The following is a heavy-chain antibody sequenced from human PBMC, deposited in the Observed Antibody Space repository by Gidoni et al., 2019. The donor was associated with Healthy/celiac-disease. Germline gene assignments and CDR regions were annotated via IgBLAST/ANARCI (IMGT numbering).Heavy chain of an antibody. D-gene: IGHD3-10*01. CDR1: GYTFTSYD. CDR3: ASLGGYYGSGSSPHYYGMDV. V-gene: IGHV1-8*01. Sequence: QVQLVQSGAEVKKPGASVKVSCKASGYTFTSYDINWVRQATGQGLEWMGWMNPNSGNPGYAQKFQGRVTMTRNTSISTAYMELSSLRSEDTAVYYCASLGGYYGSGSSPHYYGMDVWGQGTTVTVSS. CDR2: MNPNSGNP. J-gene: IGHJ6*02.